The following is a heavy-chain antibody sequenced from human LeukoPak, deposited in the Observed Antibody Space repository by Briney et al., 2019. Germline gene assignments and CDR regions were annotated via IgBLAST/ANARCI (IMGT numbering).Heavy chain of an antibody. D-gene: IGHD5-12*01. V-gene: IGHV1-69*13. CDR3: ARCPWQRDGQGAYYFDY. CDR1: GYTFTSYG. Sequence: SVKVSCKASGYTFTSYGISWVRQAPGQGLEWMGGIIPVFNTADQAQKFQDRVTITADESTSTAYMELSSLRSEDTAVYYCARCPWQRDGQGAYYFDYWGQGTLVTVSS. J-gene: IGHJ4*02. CDR2: IIPVFNTA.